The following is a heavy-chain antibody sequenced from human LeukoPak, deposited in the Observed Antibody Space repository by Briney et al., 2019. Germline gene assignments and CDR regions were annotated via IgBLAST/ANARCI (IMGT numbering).Heavy chain of an antibody. CDR1: GGSISSSSYY. V-gene: IGHV4-39*01. J-gene: IGHJ5*02. CDR3: ARGTYYDFWSGYYTGINWFDP. Sequence: SETLSLTCTVSGGSISSSSYYWGWIRQPPGKGLEWSGSIYNSGSAYSNPCLKSQVTISVDTAKNQFSLKLSTVTAADTAVYYCARGTYYDFWSGYYTGINWFDPWGQGTLVTVSS. D-gene: IGHD3-3*01. CDR2: IYNSGSA.